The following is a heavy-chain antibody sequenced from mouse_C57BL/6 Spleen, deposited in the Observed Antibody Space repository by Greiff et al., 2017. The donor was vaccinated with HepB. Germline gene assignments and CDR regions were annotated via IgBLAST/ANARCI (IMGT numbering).Heavy chain of an antibody. CDR3: AREDGNYAMDY. CDR1: GYTFTSYW. Sequence: VQLQQPGAELVRPGSSVKLSCKASGYTFTSYWMHWVKQRPIQGLEWIGNIDPSDSETHYNQKFKDKATLTVDKSSSTAYMQLSSLTSEDSAVYYCAREDGNYAMDYWGQGTSVTVSS. D-gene: IGHD2-1*01. V-gene: IGHV1-52*01. J-gene: IGHJ4*01. CDR2: IDPSDSET.